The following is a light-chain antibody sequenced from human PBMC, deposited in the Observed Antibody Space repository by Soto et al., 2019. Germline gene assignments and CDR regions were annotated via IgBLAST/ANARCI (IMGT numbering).Light chain of an antibody. Sequence: DIQLTQSPSFLSASVRDRVTITCRASQGIKNYLAWYQQKPGIAPKLLIYAASTLQSGVPSRFSGSGSGTEFSLTISSLQPEDFATYYCQQLNSSPLTFGGGTKVEIK. V-gene: IGKV1-9*01. CDR1: QGIKNY. J-gene: IGKJ4*01. CDR2: AAS. CDR3: QQLNSSPLT.